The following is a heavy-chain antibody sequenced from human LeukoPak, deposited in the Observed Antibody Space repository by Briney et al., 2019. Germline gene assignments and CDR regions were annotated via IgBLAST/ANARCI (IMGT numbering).Heavy chain of an antibody. Sequence: SVKVSCKASGYTFTSYAMNWVGQAPGQGLEWMGWINTNTGSPTYAQGFTGRFVFSLDTSVSTAYLQISSLKAEDTAVYYCARAAASDYWGQGTLVTVSS. CDR2: INTNTGSP. D-gene: IGHD2-15*01. CDR3: ARAAASDY. J-gene: IGHJ4*02. CDR1: GYTFTSYA. V-gene: IGHV7-4-1*02.